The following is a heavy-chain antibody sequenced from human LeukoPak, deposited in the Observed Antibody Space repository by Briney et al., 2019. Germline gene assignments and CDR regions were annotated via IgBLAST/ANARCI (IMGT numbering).Heavy chain of an antibody. V-gene: IGHV4-38-2*01. J-gene: IGHJ3*02. Sequence: PSETLSLTCAVSGYSISSGYYWGWIRQPPGKGLEWIGSIYHSGSTYYNPSLKSRVTISVDTSKNQFSLKLSSVTAADTAVYYCARNYCSGGSCYPNDAFDIWGQRTMVTVSS. CDR1: GYSISSGYY. CDR2: IYHSGST. CDR3: ARNYCSGGSCYPNDAFDI. D-gene: IGHD2-15*01.